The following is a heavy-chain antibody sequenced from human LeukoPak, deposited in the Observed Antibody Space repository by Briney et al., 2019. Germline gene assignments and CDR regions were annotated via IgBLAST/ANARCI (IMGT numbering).Heavy chain of an antibody. V-gene: IGHV3-23*01. D-gene: IGHD5-12*01. CDR2: ISGSGGST. Sequence: GGSLRHSCAASGFTFSSYAMSWVRQAPGKGLEWVSAISGSGGSTYYADSVKGRFTISRDNSKNTLYPQMNSLRAEDTAVYYCAKARGYSGSFDYWGQGTLVTVSS. J-gene: IGHJ4*02. CDR1: GFTFSSYA. CDR3: AKARGYSGSFDY.